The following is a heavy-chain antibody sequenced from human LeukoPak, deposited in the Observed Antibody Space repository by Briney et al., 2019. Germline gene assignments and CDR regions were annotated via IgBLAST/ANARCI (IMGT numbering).Heavy chain of an antibody. J-gene: IGHJ6*03. CDR1: GFTFSSYA. CDR3: AKGGVDIVVVPAAHEGNYYYYYMDV. CDR2: ISGSGGST. V-gene: IGHV3-23*01. D-gene: IGHD2-2*01. Sequence: GGSLRLSCAASGFTFSSYAMSWVRQAPGKGLEWVSAISGSGGSTYYADSVKGRFTISRDNSKNTLYVQMNSLRAEDTAVYYCAKGGVDIVVVPAAHEGNYYYYYMDVWGKGTTVTVSS.